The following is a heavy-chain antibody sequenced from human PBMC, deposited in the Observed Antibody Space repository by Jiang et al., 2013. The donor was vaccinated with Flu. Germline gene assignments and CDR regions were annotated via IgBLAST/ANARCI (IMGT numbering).Heavy chain of an antibody. V-gene: IGHV3-30-3*01. CDR3: ANFEGPLAF. J-gene: IGHJ3*01. D-gene: IGHD1-14*01. CDR2: ISYDGSNK. CDR1: GFTFSSYA. Sequence: VQLVESGGGVVQPGRSLRLSCAASGFTFSSYAMHWVRQAPGKGLEWVAVISYDGSNKYYADSVKGRFTISRDNAKNSLYLQMNSLRDEDTAVYYCANFEGPLAFWGQGTMVTVSS.